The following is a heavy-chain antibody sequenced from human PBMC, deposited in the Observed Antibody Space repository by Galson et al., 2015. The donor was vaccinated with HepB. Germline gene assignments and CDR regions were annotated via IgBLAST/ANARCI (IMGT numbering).Heavy chain of an antibody. CDR3: ARRGIVVVGYDY. V-gene: IGHV3-20*01. Sequence: SLRLSCAASGFTFDDYGMSWVRQAPGKGLEWVSGINWNGGSTGYADSVKGRFTISRDNAKNSLYLQMNSLRAEDTALYHCARRGIVVVGYDYWGQATLVTVSS. CDR2: INWNGGST. D-gene: IGHD2-15*01. J-gene: IGHJ4*02. CDR1: GFTFDDYG.